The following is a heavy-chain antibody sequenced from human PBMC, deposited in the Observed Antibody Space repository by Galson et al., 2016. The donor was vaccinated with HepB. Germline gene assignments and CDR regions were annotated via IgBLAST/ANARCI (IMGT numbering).Heavy chain of an antibody. D-gene: IGHD4-23*01. Sequence: ETLSLTCAVSGDSISRDTWWSCIRQPPGKGLEWIGEIYHTGTTNYNPSFKSRVTMSLDKSKNQFSLMVTSVIAADTALSYCAGGKLASGWGYWGQGTRVTVSS. J-gene: IGHJ4*02. CDR1: GDSISRDTW. V-gene: IGHV4-4*02. CDR2: IYHTGTT. CDR3: AGGKLASGWGY.